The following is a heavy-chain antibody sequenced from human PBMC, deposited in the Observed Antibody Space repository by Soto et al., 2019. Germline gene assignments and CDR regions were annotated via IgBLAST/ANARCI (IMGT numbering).Heavy chain of an antibody. CDR3: ARVQSGYDFAY. CDR2: ISANNGNT. J-gene: IGHJ4*02. Sequence: QVQLVQSGAEVKKPGASVKVSCKASGYTFTSYGTNWVRQAPGQGLERMGWISANNGNTHYAQKLQGRVTMTTDTSTSTAYMELRSLRSDDTAVYYCARVQSGYDFAYWGQGTLVTVSS. V-gene: IGHV1-18*01. CDR1: GYTFTSYG. D-gene: IGHD5-12*01.